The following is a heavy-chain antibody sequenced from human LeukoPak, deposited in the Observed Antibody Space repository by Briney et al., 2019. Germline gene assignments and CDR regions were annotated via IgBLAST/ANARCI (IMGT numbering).Heavy chain of an antibody. CDR2: ISAYNGNT. CDR1: GYTFTSYG. V-gene: IGHV1-18*01. D-gene: IGHD3-16*02. J-gene: IGHJ5*02. Sequence: ASVKVSCKASGYTFTSYGISWVRQAPGQGLEWMGWISAYNGNTNYAQKLQGRVTMTTDTSTSTAYMELRSLRSDDTAVYYCARDSYDYVWGSYPNWFDPWGQGTLVTVSS. CDR3: ARDSYDYVWGSYPNWFDP.